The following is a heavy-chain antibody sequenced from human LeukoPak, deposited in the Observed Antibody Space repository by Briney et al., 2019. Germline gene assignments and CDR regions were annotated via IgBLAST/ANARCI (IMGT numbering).Heavy chain of an antibody. CDR1: GYTFTNYW. V-gene: IGHV5-51*01. D-gene: IGHD4-17*01. CDR3: ARSLDYGDWQFDY. Sequence: NLGESLKISCKGSGYTFTNYWIGWVRQMPGKGLEFMGIIYPGDSDTRYSPSFQGQVTISADKSISTAYLQWSSLKASDTAMYYCARSLDYGDWQFDYWGQGTLVTVSS. CDR2: IYPGDSDT. J-gene: IGHJ4*02.